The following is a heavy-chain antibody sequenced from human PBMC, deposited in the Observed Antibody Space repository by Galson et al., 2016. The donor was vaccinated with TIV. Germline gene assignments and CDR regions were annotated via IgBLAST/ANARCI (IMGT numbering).Heavy chain of an antibody. Sequence: SCKVSGGSFSTYAINWVRQAPGQGPEWMGRIIPILGPTKYAQRFQGRVSITADKSTNTAYMDLSSLRSDDTALYYCAKAGAGLRYFDWLFDAFDIWGQGTMVAVSS. J-gene: IGHJ3*02. CDR1: GGSFSTYA. D-gene: IGHD3-9*01. CDR3: AKAGAGLRYFDWLFDAFDI. CDR2: IIPILGPT. V-gene: IGHV1-69*06.